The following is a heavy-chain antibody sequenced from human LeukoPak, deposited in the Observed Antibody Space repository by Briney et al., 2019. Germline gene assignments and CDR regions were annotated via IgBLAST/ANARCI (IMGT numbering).Heavy chain of an antibody. CDR3: ARIFSDFSEYYFDY. Sequence: SETLSLTCTVSGGSISSSSYYWGWIRQPPGKGLEWIGSIYYSGSTYYNPSLKSRVTISVDTSKNQFSLKLSSVTAADTAVYYCARIFSDFSEYYFDYWGQGTLVTVS. CDR1: GGSISSSSYY. CDR2: IYYSGST. V-gene: IGHV4-39*01. J-gene: IGHJ4*02. D-gene: IGHD1-14*01.